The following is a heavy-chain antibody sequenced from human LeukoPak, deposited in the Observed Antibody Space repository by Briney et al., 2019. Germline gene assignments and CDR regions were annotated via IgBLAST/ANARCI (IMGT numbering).Heavy chain of an antibody. D-gene: IGHD3-10*01. CDR3: AREVKAVRGVIRGSNWFDP. CDR1: GGSFSGYY. J-gene: IGHJ5*02. V-gene: IGHV4-34*01. Sequence: SETLSLTCAVYGGSFSGYYWSWIRQPPGKGLEWIGEINHSGSTNYNPSLKSRVTISVDTSKNQFSLKLSSVTAADTAVYYCAREVKAVRGVIRGSNWFDPWGRGTLVTVSS. CDR2: INHSGST.